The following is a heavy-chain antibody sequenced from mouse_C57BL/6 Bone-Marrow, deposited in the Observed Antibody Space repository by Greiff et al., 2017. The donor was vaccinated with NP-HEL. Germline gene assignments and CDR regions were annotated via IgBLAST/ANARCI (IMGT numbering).Heavy chain of an antibody. J-gene: IGHJ4*01. CDR2: IRNKANGYTT. Sequence: EVKLVESGGGLVQPGGSLCLSCAASGFTFTDYYMSWVRQPPGKALEWLVFIRNKANGYTTEYSAFVKGRFTILRDNSPSILYLQMNALRAEDSATYYCARSIYNDYADDPFDAMDYWGQGTSVTVSS. CDR3: ARSIYNDYADDPFDAMDY. D-gene: IGHD2-4*01. CDR1: GFTFTDYY. V-gene: IGHV7-3*01.